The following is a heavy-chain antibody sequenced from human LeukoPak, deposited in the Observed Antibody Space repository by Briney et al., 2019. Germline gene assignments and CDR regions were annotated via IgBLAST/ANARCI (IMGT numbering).Heavy chain of an antibody. CDR2: ISGSGGST. J-gene: IGHJ5*02. D-gene: IGHD2-2*02. CDR3: AKDGVVPAAIHWGNWFDP. CDR1: GFTFSSYA. Sequence: GGSLRLSCAASGFTFSSYAMSWVRQAPGKGLEWVSAISGSGGSTYYADSVKGRFTISRDNSKNTLYPQMNSLRAEDTAVYYCAKDGVVPAAIHWGNWFDPWGQGTLVTVSS. V-gene: IGHV3-23*01.